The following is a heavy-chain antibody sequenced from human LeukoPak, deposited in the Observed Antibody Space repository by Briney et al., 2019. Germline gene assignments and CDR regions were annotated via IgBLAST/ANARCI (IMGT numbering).Heavy chain of an antibody. CDR2: IYPGDSDT. D-gene: IGHD2-15*01. Sequence: GESLKISCKASGYSFTTYWIGWVRQMPGKGLEWMGIIYPGDSDTRYSPSFQGQVTISADKSINTAYLQWRSLKASDTAMYYCARQEYCSGGSCYTWFDPWGQGTLVTVSS. CDR1: GYSFTTYW. CDR3: ARQEYCSGGSCYTWFDP. J-gene: IGHJ5*02. V-gene: IGHV5-51*01.